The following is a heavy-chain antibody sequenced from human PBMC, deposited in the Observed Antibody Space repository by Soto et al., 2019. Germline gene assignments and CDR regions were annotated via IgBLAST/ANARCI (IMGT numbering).Heavy chain of an antibody. D-gene: IGHD7-27*01. CDR2: ISGSGGST. J-gene: IGHJ2*01. V-gene: IGHV3-23*01. CDR3: AKDTELGINRYFDL. CDR1: GFTFSSYA. Sequence: GGSLRLSCAASGFTFSSYAMSWVRQAPGKGLEWVSAISGSGGSTDYADSVKGRFTISRDNSKNTLYLQMNSLRAEDTAVYYCAKDTELGINRYFDLWGRGTLVTVSS.